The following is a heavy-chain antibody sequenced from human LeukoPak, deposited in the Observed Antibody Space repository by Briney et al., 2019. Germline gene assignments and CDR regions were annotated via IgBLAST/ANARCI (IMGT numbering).Heavy chain of an antibody. Sequence: GGSLRLSCAASGFTFSTYTIHWVRQAPGQGLEYVSAISANGGSTYYADSVKGRFTVSRDNSKNTVYLQMGSLRPEDMAVYYCARAMIGSRYFDWLSHPFDYWGQGTLVTVSS. V-gene: IGHV3-64*02. CDR3: ARAMIGSRYFDWLSHPFDY. CDR2: ISANGGST. J-gene: IGHJ4*02. CDR1: GFTFSTYT. D-gene: IGHD3-9*01.